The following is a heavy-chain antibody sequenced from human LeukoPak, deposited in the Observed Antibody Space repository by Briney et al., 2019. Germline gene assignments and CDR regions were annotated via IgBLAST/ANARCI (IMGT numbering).Heavy chain of an antibody. CDR3: AREIFSYSSSYDY. CDR1: GFTFSSYS. CDR2: ISSSSYI. D-gene: IGHD6-13*01. J-gene: IGHJ4*02. V-gene: IGHV3-21*01. Sequence: GGSLRLSCAASGFTFSSYSMNWVRQAPGKGLEWVSSISSSSYIYYADSVKGRFTISRDNAKNSLYLQMNSLRAEDTAVYYCAREIFSYSSSYDYWGQGTLVTVSS.